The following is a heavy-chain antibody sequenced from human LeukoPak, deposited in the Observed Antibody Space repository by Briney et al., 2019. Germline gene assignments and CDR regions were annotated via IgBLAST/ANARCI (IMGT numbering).Heavy chain of an antibody. CDR1: GFTVSSNY. J-gene: IGHJ3*02. V-gene: IGHV3-53*01. CDR2: IYSGGST. CDR3: ASDKSYPAFDI. Sequence: PGGSLRLSCAASGFTVSSNYMSWVRQAPGRGLEWVSVIYSGGSTYYADSVKGRFTISRDNSKNTLYLQMNSLRAEDTAVYYCASDKSYPAFDIWGQGTMVTVSS.